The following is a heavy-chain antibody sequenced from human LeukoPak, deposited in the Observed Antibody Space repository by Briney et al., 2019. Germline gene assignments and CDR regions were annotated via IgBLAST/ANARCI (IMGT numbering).Heavy chain of an antibody. CDR2: IYYSGST. Sequence: SETLSLTCTVSGGSISSYYWSWIRQPPGKGLEWIGYIYYSGSTNYNPSLKSRVTISVDTSKNQFSLKLSSVTAADTAVYYCATTINYYDSSGHYYNWFDPWGQGTLVTVSS. CDR3: ATTINYYDSSGHYYNWFDP. D-gene: IGHD3-22*01. V-gene: IGHV4-59*08. J-gene: IGHJ5*02. CDR1: GGSISSYY.